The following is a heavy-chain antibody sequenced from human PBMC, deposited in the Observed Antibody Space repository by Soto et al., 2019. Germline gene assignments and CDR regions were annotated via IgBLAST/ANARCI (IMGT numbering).Heavy chain of an antibody. CDR3: ARDRGQQWTIDAFDI. CDR1: GFTFSSYA. CDR2: ISYDGSNK. Sequence: GGSLRLSCAASGFTFSSYAMHWVRQAPGKGLEWVAVISYDGSNKYYADSVKGRFTISRDNSKNTLYLQMNSLRAEDTAVYYCARDRGQQWTIDAFDIWGQGTMVTVSS. V-gene: IGHV3-30-3*01. J-gene: IGHJ3*02. D-gene: IGHD6-19*01.